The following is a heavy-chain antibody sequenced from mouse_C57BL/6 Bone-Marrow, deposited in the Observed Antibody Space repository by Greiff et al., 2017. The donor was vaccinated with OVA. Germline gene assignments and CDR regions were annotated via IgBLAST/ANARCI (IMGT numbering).Heavy chain of an antibody. J-gene: IGHJ3*01. V-gene: IGHV1-81*01. CDR3: AREGVSTIHY. CDR2: IYPRSGNT. Sequence: VQLQQSGAELARPGASVKLSCKASGYTFTSYGISWVKQRTGQGLEWIGEIYPRSGNTYYNEKFKGKATLTADKSSSTAYMDLRSLTSEDSAVYFCAREGVSTIHYWGQGTLVTVSA. CDR1: GYTFTSYG. D-gene: IGHD2-1*01.